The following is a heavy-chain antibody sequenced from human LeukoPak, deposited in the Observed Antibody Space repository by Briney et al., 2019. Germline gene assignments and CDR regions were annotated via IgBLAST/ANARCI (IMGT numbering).Heavy chain of an antibody. CDR2: IYYSGST. Sequence: PSETLSLTCTVSGGSISSYYWSWIRQPPGKGLEWIGYIYYSGSTNYNPSLKSRVTISVDTSKNQFSLKLSSVTAADTAVYYCARDHCSGGSCYDDWFDPWGQGTLVTVSS. J-gene: IGHJ5*02. CDR1: GGSISSYY. CDR3: ARDHCSGGSCYDDWFDP. D-gene: IGHD2-15*01. V-gene: IGHV4-59*01.